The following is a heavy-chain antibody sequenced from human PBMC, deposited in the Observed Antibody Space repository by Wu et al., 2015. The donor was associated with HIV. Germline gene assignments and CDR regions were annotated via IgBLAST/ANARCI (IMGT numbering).Heavy chain of an antibody. J-gene: IGHJ4*02. D-gene: IGHD1-26*01. Sequence: QVQLVQSGAELRKPGSSVRVSCKASDHSLTNYGITWVRQAPGQGLEWMGWISTYNGRTNYAQQFQGRLTVTIDIATTTAYMELTSLTSDDTAMYFCAGEGAYSGSYPKTYYLDSWGQGTLVTVSA. CDR3: AGEGAYSGSYPKTYYLDS. V-gene: IGHV1-18*01. CDR1: DHSLTNYG. CDR2: ISTYNGRT.